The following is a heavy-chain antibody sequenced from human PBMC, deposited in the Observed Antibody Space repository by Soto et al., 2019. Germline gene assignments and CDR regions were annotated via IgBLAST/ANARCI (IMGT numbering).Heavy chain of an antibody. CDR3: VSCAGSAYYYDY. V-gene: IGHV3-53*01. CDR2: LYSGGNK. J-gene: IGHJ4*02. D-gene: IGHD2-21*01. CDR1: GFIVSLNY. Sequence: PGGSLRLSCAASGFIVSLNYVTWVRQAPGKGLEWVSVLYSGGNKYYSDSVKGRCTISSGITENTVYFQMKSLIVEDTAVYYCVSCAGSAYYYDYWGQGTLVTVYS.